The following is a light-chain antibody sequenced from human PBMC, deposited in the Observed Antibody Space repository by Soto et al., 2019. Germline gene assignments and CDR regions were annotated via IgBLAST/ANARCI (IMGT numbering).Light chain of an antibody. CDR3: QSYDSSLSVLYV. CDR2: GNS. Sequence: QPVLTQPPSVSGAPGQRVTISYTGSSSNIGAGYDVHWYQQLPGTAPKLLIYGNSNRPSGVPDRFSGSKSGTSASLAITGLQAEDEADYYCQSYDSSLSVLYVFGTGTKLTVL. V-gene: IGLV1-40*01. CDR1: SSNIGAGYD. J-gene: IGLJ1*01.